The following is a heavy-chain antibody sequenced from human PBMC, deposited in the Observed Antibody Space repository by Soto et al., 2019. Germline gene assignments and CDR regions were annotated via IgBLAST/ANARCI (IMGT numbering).Heavy chain of an antibody. CDR2: ISYDGSD. J-gene: IGHJ4*02. CDR3: ARRWNYDLDF. D-gene: IGHD3-16*01. CDR1: GFPFREFG. V-gene: IGHV3-33*05. Sequence: QMQLVESGGGVVQPGRSLRPSCVASGFPFREFGMHWVRQAPGKGLEWVALISYDGSDYADSVKGRFTISRDDSRDTLFLHMDNLRPDDTGVYYCARRWNYDLDFWGQGTLVAVSS.